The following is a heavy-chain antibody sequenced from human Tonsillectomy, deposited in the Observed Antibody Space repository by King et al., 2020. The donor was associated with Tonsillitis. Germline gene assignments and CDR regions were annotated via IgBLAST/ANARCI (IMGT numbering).Heavy chain of an antibody. J-gene: IGHJ1*01. Sequence: QLVQSGAELRKPGASVSVSCRTSADTFAGHFVHWVRQAPGQGLEWMGWINPNSGDTHYAQKFLGRVTMSGDVSATTAYMGLSSLGPDDSAVYYCATNALGSDSSAYRDFRHWVQG. CDR3: ATNALGSDSSAYRDFRH. V-gene: IGHV1-2*02. D-gene: IGHD3-22*01. CDR2: INPNSGDT. CDR1: ADTFAGHF.